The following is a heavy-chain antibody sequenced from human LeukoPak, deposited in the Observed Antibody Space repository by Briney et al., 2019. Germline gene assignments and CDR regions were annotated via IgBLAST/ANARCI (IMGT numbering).Heavy chain of an antibody. CDR3: ARDGSIFAYDY. CDR1: GYTFTDYY. CDR2: INPSGGST. D-gene: IGHD3-3*01. Sequence: DSVKVSCKGSGYTFTDYYMHWVRQAPGQGLEWMGIINPSGGSTSYSQNFQGRVTMTRDTSTSTVYMELSSLRSEDTAVYYCARDGSIFAYDYWGQGTLVTVSS. V-gene: IGHV1-46*01. J-gene: IGHJ4*02.